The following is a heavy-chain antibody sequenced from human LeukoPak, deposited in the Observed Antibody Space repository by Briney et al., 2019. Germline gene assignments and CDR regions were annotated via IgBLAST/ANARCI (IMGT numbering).Heavy chain of an antibody. V-gene: IGHV3-7*03. Sequence: GGSLRLSCAASGFTFSSYWMSWVRQAPGKGLEWVANIKRDGSEKYYVDSVKGRFTISRDNAKTSLYLQMNSLRAEDTAIYYCAKDLVTGSLDYWGQGTLVTVSS. D-gene: IGHD3-10*01. J-gene: IGHJ4*02. CDR1: GFTFSSYW. CDR2: IKRDGSEK. CDR3: AKDLVTGSLDY.